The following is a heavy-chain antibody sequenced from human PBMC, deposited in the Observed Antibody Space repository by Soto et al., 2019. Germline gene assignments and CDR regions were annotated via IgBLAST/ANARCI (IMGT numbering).Heavy chain of an antibody. CDR1: GFTFSSYA. Sequence: GGSLRLSCAASGFTFSSYAMSWVRQAPGKGLEWVSAISGSGGSTYYADSVKGRFTISRDNSKNTLYLQMNSLRAEDTAVYYCAKASLGHYYYYYYMDVWGKGTTVTVSS. CDR2: ISGSGGST. J-gene: IGHJ6*03. CDR3: AKASLGHYYYYYYMDV. V-gene: IGHV3-23*01.